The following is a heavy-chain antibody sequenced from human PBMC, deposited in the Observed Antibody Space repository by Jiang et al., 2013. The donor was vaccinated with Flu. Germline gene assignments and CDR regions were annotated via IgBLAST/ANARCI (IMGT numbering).Heavy chain of an antibody. CDR3: ARHSPYGGNSVFDY. CDR2: IYYSGST. Sequence: GPGLVKPSETLSLTCTVSGGSISSSSYYWGWIRQPPGKGLEWIGSIYYSGSTYYNPSLKSRVTISVDTSKNQFSLKLSSVTAADTAVYYCARHSPYGGNSVFDYWGQGTLVTVSS. CDR1: GGSISSSSYY. J-gene: IGHJ4*02. D-gene: IGHD4-23*01. V-gene: IGHV4-39*07.